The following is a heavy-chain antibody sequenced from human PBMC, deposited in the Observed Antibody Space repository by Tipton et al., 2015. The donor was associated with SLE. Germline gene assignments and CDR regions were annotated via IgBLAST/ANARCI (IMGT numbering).Heavy chain of an antibody. J-gene: IGHJ4*02. CDR3: ARHGGPYSSSWYDY. Sequence: TLSLTCTVSGGSISSYYWSWIRQPAGKGLEWIGSIYYSGSTYYNPSLKSRVTISVDTSKNQFSLKLSSVTAADTAVYYCARHGGPYSSSWYDYWGQGTLVTVSS. D-gene: IGHD6-13*01. V-gene: IGHV4-59*05. CDR2: IYYSGST. CDR1: GGSISSYY.